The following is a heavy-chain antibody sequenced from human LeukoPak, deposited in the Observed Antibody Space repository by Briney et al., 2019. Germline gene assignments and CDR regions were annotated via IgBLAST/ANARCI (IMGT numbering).Heavy chain of an antibody. D-gene: IGHD3-22*01. CDR2: IRQDGSEK. CDR1: GFIFSNFW. CDR3: ARGPNDSSGYYFTL. V-gene: IGHV3-7*01. Sequence: GGSLRLSCAASGFIFSNFWMTWVRQAPGKGLEWVANIRQDGSEKFFVDSVKGRFTFSRDNAKNSLYVQMSSLRAEDTAVYYCARGPNDSSGYYFTLWGRGTLVTVSS. J-gene: IGHJ2*01.